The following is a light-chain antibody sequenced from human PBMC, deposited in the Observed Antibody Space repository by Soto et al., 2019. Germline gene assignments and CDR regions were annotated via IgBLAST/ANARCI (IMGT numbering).Light chain of an antibody. CDR2: GAS. J-gene: IGKJ5*01. Sequence: DIQMTQSPSSLSASVGDRVTITCRADQAISSYLNWFQQKPGTAPRLLVFGASHLQTGVPSRFSGSGSGTHFTLTISGLQPEDFATCFCQQSHTTPTTFGQGTRVDIK. CDR3: QQSHTTPTT. CDR1: QAISSY. V-gene: IGKV1-39*01.